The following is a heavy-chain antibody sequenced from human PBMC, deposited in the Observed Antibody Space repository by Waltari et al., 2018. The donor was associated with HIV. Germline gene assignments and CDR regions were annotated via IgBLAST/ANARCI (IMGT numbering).Heavy chain of an antibody. J-gene: IGHJ6*02. CDR3: ARVARRGLVWGSPWYYGMDV. CDR2: IYYRVST. CDR1: GGSISTSSYY. D-gene: IGHD7-27*01. V-gene: IGHV4-39*01. Sequence: QLQLQESGPGLVKPSETLSLTCTVSGGSISTSSYYWGWIRQPPGKGLESSGNIYYRVSTFYNSSLNSRVTMSVDTSRNQFSRNLSSVTAADTAVYYCARVARRGLVWGSPWYYGMDVWGQGTTVTVSS.